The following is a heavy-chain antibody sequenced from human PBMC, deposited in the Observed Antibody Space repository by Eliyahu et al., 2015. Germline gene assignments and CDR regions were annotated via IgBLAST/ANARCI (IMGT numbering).Heavy chain of an antibody. CDR1: GGSLSSYY. Sequence: QVQLQQWGAGLLKPSETLSLTCAVYGGSLSSYYWSWIRQSPGKGLEWIGEINHSGITGYNPSLKSRVTISVDTSKKQFSLKLTSVTAADTAVYYCASQVVVVASTVWAFDIWGQGAMVTVSP. V-gene: IGHV4-34*01. CDR2: INHSGIT. D-gene: IGHD2-15*01. J-gene: IGHJ3*02. CDR3: ASQVVVVASTVWAFDI.